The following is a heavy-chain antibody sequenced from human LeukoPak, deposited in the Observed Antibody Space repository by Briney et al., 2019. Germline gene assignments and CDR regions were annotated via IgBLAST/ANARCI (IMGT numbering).Heavy chain of an antibody. CDR3: AKDTWYGGYYFDY. V-gene: IGHV3-30-3*01. Sequence: GGSLRLSCAASGFTFSSYAMHWVRQAPGKGLEWVAVISYDGSNKYYADSVKGRFTISRDNAKNSLYLQMNSLRAEDTALYYCAKDTWYGGYYFDYWGQGTLVTVSS. J-gene: IGHJ4*02. CDR2: ISYDGSNK. D-gene: IGHD1-26*01. CDR1: GFTFSSYA.